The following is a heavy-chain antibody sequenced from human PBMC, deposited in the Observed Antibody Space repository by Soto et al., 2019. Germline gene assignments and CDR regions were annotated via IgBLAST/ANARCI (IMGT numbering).Heavy chain of an antibody. CDR1: GGSVSSSIYY. CDR2: IYYTGST. J-gene: IGHJ4*02. Sequence: NPSETLSLTCIVSGGSVSSSIYYWSWLRQPPGKGLEWIGYIYYTGSTNYNPSLEGRVFMSVGTSKNQLSLKLTSVTAADTGIYYCARDAVHSGWYHDHWGQGIPVTVSS. D-gene: IGHD6-19*01. V-gene: IGHV4-61*01. CDR3: ARDAVHSGWYHDH.